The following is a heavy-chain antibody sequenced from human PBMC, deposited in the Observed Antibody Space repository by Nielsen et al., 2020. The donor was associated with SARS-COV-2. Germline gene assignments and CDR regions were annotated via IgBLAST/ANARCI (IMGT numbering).Heavy chain of an antibody. J-gene: IGHJ5*02. Sequence: ASVKVSCKASGYSFPTYDLNWVRQATGQGLEWMGWMNPKSGYTVYAQKFQGRVTMTRNTSISTAYMELSSLRSEDTAVYYCARGLAVGATPINPWGQGTLVIVSS. CDR2: MNPKSGYT. CDR1: GYSFPTYD. V-gene: IGHV1-8*01. CDR3: ARGLAVGATPINP. D-gene: IGHD2-15*01.